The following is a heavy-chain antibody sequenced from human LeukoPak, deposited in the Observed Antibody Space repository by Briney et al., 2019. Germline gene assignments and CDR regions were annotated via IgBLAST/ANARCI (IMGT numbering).Heavy chain of an antibody. D-gene: IGHD4-4*01. CDR2: IGSSGSTI. CDR3: ARANSIRYYYYYGMDV. Sequence: GSLRLSFAASGFTFSDYYMSWIRQAPGKGLEWVSYIGSSGSTIYYADSVKGRFTISRDNAKNSLYLQMNSLRAEDTAVYYCARANSIRYYYYYGMDVWGQGTTVTVSS. V-gene: IGHV3-11*01. CDR1: GFTFSDYY. J-gene: IGHJ6*02.